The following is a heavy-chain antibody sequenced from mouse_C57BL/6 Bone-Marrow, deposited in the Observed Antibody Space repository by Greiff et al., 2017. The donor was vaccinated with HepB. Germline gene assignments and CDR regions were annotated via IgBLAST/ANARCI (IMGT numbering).Heavy chain of an antibody. D-gene: IGHD1-1*01. CDR3: ARGDSFVTTVVATDYFDY. J-gene: IGHJ2*01. V-gene: IGHV1-50*01. Sequence: QVQLQQPGAELVKPGASVKLSCKASGYTFTSYWMQWVKQRPGQGLEWIGEIDPSDSYTNYNQKFKGKATLTVDTSSSTAYKQLSSLTSEDSAVYYCARGDSFVTTVVATDYFDYWGQGTTLTVSS. CDR1: GYTFTSYW. CDR2: IDPSDSYT.